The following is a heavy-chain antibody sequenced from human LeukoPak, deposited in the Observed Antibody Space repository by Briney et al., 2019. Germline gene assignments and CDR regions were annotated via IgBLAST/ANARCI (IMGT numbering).Heavy chain of an antibody. Sequence: ASVKVSCKASGYTFTGYYMHWVRQAPGQGLEWMGWINPNSGGTNYAQKFQGRVTMTRDTSISTAYMELSRLRSDDTAVYYCARSSSVTIPGYYFDYWGQGTLVTVSS. D-gene: IGHD2-21*01. V-gene: IGHV1-2*02. CDR2: INPNSGGT. J-gene: IGHJ4*02. CDR1: GYTFTGYY. CDR3: ARSSSVTIPGYYFDY.